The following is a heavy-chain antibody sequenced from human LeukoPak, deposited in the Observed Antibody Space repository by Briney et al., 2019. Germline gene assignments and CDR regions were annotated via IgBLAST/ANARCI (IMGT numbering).Heavy chain of an antibody. J-gene: IGHJ4*02. CDR3: ARESDSSGFNDY. V-gene: IGHV1-2*02. Sequence: ASVKVSCKASGYTFTGYYMHWVRQAPGQGLEWMGWINPNSGGTNYAQKFQGRVTMTRDTSISTAYMELSRLRSDDTAVYYCARESDSSGFNDYWGQGTLVTVSS. CDR1: GYTFTGYY. D-gene: IGHD3-22*01. CDR2: INPNSGGT.